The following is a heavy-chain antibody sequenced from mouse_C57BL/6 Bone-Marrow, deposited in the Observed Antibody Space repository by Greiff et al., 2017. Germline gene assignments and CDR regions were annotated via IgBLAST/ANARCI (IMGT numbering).Heavy chain of an antibody. CDR2: IRSKSNNYAT. Sequence: EVKLVESGGGLVQPKGSLKFSCAASGFSFNTYAMNWVRQAPGKGLEWVARIRSKSNNYATYYADSVKDRFTISRDDSESMLYLQMNNLKTEDTAMYYCVRASYYFDYWGQGTTLTVSS. CDR1: GFSFNTYA. CDR3: VRASYYFDY. V-gene: IGHV10-1*01. J-gene: IGHJ2*01. D-gene: IGHD6-1*01.